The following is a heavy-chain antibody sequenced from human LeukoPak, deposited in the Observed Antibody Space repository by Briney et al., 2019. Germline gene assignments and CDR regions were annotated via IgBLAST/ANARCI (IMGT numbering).Heavy chain of an antibody. D-gene: IGHD1-26*01. CDR1: GFTFSSYS. J-gene: IGHJ6*03. CDR2: ISSSSSYI. CDR3: ARFVWELLSHYYYMDV. V-gene: IGHV3-21*01. Sequence: PGGSLRLSCAASGFTFSSYSMNWVRQAPGKGLEWVSSISSSSSYIYYADSVKGRFTISRDNAKNSLYLQMNSLRAEDTAVYYCARFVWELLSHYYYMDVWGKGTTVTVSS.